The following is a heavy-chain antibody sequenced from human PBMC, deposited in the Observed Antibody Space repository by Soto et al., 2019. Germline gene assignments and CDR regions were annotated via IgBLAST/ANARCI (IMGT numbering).Heavy chain of an antibody. CDR3: ARETYYYDSSGYSGVDYYYGMDV. J-gene: IGHJ6*02. Sequence: SETLSLTCAVYGGSFSGYYWSWIRQPPGKGLEWIGEINHSGSTNYNPSLKSRVTISVDTSKNQFSLKLSSVTAADTAVYYCARETYYYDSSGYSGVDYYYGMDVWGQGTTVTVSS. CDR2: INHSGST. V-gene: IGHV4-34*01. CDR1: GGSFSGYY. D-gene: IGHD3-22*01.